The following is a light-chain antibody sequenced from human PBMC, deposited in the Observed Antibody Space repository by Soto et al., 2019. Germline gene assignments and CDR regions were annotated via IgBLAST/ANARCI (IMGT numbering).Light chain of an antibody. Sequence: QSALTQPRSVSGSPGQSVTISCTGTSSDVGGYNYVSWYQQHPGKAPKLIIYDVSERPSGVPDRFSGSKSGNTASLTISGLQAEDEADYHCCSYAVTVVFGGGTKVTVL. CDR3: CSYAVTVV. J-gene: IGLJ2*01. V-gene: IGLV2-11*01. CDR1: SSDVGGYNY. CDR2: DVS.